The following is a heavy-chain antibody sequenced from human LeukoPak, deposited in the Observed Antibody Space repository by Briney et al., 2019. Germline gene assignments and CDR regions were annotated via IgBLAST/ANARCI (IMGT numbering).Heavy chain of an antibody. CDR1: GFTFSSYA. CDR2: ITYDGSNN. J-gene: IGHJ5*02. Sequence: PGGSLRLSCAASGFTFSSYAMHGVRQAPGKGLEWVAVITYDGSNNYYADSVKGRFTISRDNSKNTLYLQMNSLRAEDTAVYYCARDRFLEWGNWFAPWGQGTLVTVSS. D-gene: IGHD3-3*01. CDR3: ARDRFLEWGNWFAP. V-gene: IGHV3-30-3*01.